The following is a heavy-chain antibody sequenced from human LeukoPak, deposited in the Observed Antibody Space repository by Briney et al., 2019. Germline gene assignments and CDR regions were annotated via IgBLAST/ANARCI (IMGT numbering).Heavy chain of an antibody. CDR1: GGSINISY. J-gene: IGHJ3*02. CDR2: IYHRGST. V-gene: IGHV4-4*09. Sequence: SETLSLTCTVSGGSINISYWSWIRQPPGKGLEWIGYIYHRGSTNYNPSLKSRITISVDTSKNQFSLKVTSVPAADTAVYYCARSGVFSGYDAFDIWGQGTMVTVSS. CDR3: ARSGVFSGYDAFDI. D-gene: IGHD3-9*01.